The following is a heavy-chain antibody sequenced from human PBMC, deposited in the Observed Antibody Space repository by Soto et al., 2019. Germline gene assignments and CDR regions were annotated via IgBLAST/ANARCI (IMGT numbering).Heavy chain of an antibody. V-gene: IGHV3-30*18. CDR1: GFIFANYG. CDR2: ITYEGSNK. Sequence: GGSLRLSCAASGFIFANYGMHWVRQAPGKGLERVALITYEGSNKYYADAVKGRFTISRDNAKNMVSLQMDSLRAEDTAVYYCAKARGANNWANYYGLDVWGQGTTVTVSS. CDR3: AKARGANNWANYYGLDV. D-gene: IGHD1-1*01. J-gene: IGHJ6*02.